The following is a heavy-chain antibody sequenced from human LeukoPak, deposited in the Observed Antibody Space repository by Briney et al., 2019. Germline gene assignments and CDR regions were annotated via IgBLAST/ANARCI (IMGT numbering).Heavy chain of an antibody. Sequence: PSETLSLTCTVSGGSISSYYWSWVRQPPGKGLEWIGYIYYSGSTNYNPSLKSRVTISVDTSKNQFSLKLSSVTAADTAVYYYARGGGSSWAGYWGQGTLVTVSS. D-gene: IGHD6-13*01. CDR2: IYYSGST. J-gene: IGHJ4*02. CDR1: GGSISSYY. CDR3: ARGGGSSWAGY. V-gene: IGHV4-59*01.